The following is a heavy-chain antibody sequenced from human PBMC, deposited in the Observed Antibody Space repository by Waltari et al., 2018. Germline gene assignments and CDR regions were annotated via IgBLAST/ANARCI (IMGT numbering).Heavy chain of an antibody. V-gene: IGHV3-53*01. CDR3: TSPPTY. CDR2: VYPAGNT. Sequence: EVQLLESGGGFIQPGGSLRLSCAVSGFNVGSNYMSWVRQAPGKGLEWVSVVYPAGNTYYADSVKGRFTISRDSSDNTFSLQMNNLKVEDTAVYYCTSPPTYWGQGTQVTVSS. CDR1: GFNVGSNY. J-gene: IGHJ4*02.